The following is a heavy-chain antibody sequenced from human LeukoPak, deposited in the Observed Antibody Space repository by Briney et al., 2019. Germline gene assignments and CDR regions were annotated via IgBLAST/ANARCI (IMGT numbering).Heavy chain of an antibody. CDR2: IKPDGSEK. D-gene: IGHD1-26*01. Sequence: GGSLRLSCAASGFTFSDYWMTWVRQAPGKGLEWVGNIKPDGSEKNYVDSVKGRFTISRDNAKNSLFLQMNSLRGEDTAVYYCARDSGSHWGQGTLVTVSS. CDR3: ARDSGSH. J-gene: IGHJ4*02. V-gene: IGHV3-7*04. CDR1: GFTFSDYW.